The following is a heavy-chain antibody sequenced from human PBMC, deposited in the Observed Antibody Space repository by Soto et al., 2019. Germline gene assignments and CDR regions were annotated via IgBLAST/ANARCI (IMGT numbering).Heavy chain of an antibody. CDR2: IIPIFGTA. CDR1: GGSNSRYA. CDR3: ARDPGPGPWFDP. V-gene: IGHV1-69*13. J-gene: IGHJ5*02. Sequence: SLKVSCKASGGSNSRYAISWVRQAPGQGLEWMGGIIPIFGTANYAQKFQGRVTITADESTSTAYMELSSLRSEDTAVYYCARDPGPGPWFDPWGQGTLVTVFS.